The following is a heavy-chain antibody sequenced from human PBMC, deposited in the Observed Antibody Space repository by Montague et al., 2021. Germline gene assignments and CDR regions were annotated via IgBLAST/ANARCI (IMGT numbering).Heavy chain of an antibody. CDR3: TRPGGYCTNDTCYFWFAP. D-gene: IGHD2-8*01. V-gene: IGHV4-39*01. Sequence: SETLSLTCTVSGGSISRSSYYWGWIRQPPGKGLEWIGSIYSNGSTYYNPSLKSRVTISADTSKNRFSLKLSSVTAADTAVYYCTRPGGYCTNDTCYFWFAPWGQGILVTVSS. CDR2: IYSNGST. J-gene: IGHJ5*02. CDR1: GGSISRSSYY.